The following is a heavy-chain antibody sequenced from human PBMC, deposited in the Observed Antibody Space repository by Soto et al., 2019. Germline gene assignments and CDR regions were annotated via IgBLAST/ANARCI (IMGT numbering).Heavy chain of an antibody. CDR2: IDPSDSYT. Sequence: PVLLLRIWRSGVGCRSVGFGGSRVLQMTGQGLEWMGRIDPSDSYTNYSPSFQGHVTISADKSISTAYLQWSSLKASDTAMYYCASTIFGRVRRDYYYGMGVWGQGTTVTVYS. CDR1: GCRSVGFG. J-gene: IGHJ6*02. D-gene: IGHD3-3*01. V-gene: IGHV5-10-1*01. CDR3: ASTIFGRVRRDYYYGMGV.